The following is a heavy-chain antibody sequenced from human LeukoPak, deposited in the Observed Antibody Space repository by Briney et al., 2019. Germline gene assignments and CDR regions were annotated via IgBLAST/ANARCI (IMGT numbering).Heavy chain of an antibody. Sequence: ASVKVSCKASGGTLSSYAISWVRQAPGQGLEWMGGIIPIFGTANYTQKFQGRVTITADESTSTAYMELSSLRSEDTAVYYCARAAGFGELYDYWGQGTLVTVSS. CDR1: GGTLSSYA. V-gene: IGHV1-69*01. CDR2: IIPIFGTA. D-gene: IGHD3-10*01. CDR3: ARAAGFGELYDY. J-gene: IGHJ4*02.